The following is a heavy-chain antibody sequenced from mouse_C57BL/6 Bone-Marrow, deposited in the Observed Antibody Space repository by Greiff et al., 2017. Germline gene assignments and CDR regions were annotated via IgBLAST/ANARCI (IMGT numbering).Heavy chain of an antibody. Sequence: VQLQQSGPELVKPGASVKISCKASGYTFTDYYMNWVKQSHGKSLEWIGDINPNNGGTSYNQKFKGKATLTVDKSSSTAYMELRSLTSEDSAVYYCARRTGRGGYFDYWGQGTTLTVSS. J-gene: IGHJ2*01. V-gene: IGHV1-26*01. CDR1: GYTFTDYY. CDR2: INPNNGGT. CDR3: ARRTGRGGYFDY. D-gene: IGHD4-1*01.